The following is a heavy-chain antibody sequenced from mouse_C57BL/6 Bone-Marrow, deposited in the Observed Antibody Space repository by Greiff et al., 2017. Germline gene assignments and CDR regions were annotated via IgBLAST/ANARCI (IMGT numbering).Heavy chain of an antibody. CDR3: AQGGDSAGYYAMDY. CDR2: IDPSDSET. CDR1: GYTFTSYW. V-gene: IGHV1-52*01. D-gene: IGHD3-2*02. Sequence: QVQLQQPGAELVRPGSSVKLSCKASGYTFTSYWMHWVKQRPIQGLEWICNIDPSDSETHYNQKFKDKATLTVDKSSSTAYMQLSSLTSEDSAVYYCAQGGDSAGYYAMDYWGQGTSVTVSS. J-gene: IGHJ4*01.